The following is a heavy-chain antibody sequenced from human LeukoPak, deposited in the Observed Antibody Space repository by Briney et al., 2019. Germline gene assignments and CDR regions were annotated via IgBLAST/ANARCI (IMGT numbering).Heavy chain of an antibody. J-gene: IGHJ4*02. CDR1: GGSIGSGGHY. CDR3: ARTMGARGLVFDY. Sequence: PSQTLSLTCTVSGGSIGSGGHYWSWIRQHPGKGLEWIGYIYYSGTTYYNPSLKSRATVSVDTSKNQFSLKLSSVTAADTAVYYCARTMGARGLVFDYWGRGTPVTVSS. D-gene: IGHD3/OR15-3a*01. V-gene: IGHV4-31*03. CDR2: IYYSGTT.